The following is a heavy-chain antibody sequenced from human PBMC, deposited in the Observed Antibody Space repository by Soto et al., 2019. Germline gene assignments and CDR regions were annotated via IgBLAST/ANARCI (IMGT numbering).Heavy chain of an antibody. CDR1: GYSFTSYW. V-gene: IGHV5-51*01. J-gene: IGHJ4*02. D-gene: IGHD5-12*01. Sequence: GESLKISCKGSGYSFTSYWIGWVRQLPGKGLEWRGIIYPGDPDTRYSPSFQGQVTISADKSISTAYLQWSSLKASDTAMYYCARQMGRWLQLPDYWGQGTLVTVSS. CDR2: IYPGDPDT. CDR3: ARQMGRWLQLPDY.